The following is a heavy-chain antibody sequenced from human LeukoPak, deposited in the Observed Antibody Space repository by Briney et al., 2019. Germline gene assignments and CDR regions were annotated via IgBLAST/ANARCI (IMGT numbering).Heavy chain of an antibody. CDR1: GYTFTGYY. CDR2: INPNSGGT. D-gene: IGHD3-22*01. Sequence: ASVKVSCKASGYTFTGYYMHWVRQAPGQGLEWMGWINPNSGGTNYAQKFQGRVTMTRDTSISTAYMELSRLRSDDTAVYYCARAYYYDSSGYVAFDAFDIWGQGTMVTVSS. V-gene: IGHV1-2*02. J-gene: IGHJ3*02. CDR3: ARAYYYDSSGYVAFDAFDI.